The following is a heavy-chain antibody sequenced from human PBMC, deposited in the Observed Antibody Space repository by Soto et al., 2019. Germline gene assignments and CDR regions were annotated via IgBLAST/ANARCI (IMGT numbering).Heavy chain of an antibody. CDR1: GFTFSTYA. D-gene: IGHD1-1*01. V-gene: IGHV3-23*01. CDR2: ISGSGGSI. J-gene: IGHJ6*02. CDR3: VKGYWKGDV. Sequence: EVQLLESGGGLVQPGGSLRLSCAASGFTFSTYAMNWVRQAPGNGLEWVSAISGSGGSIHYADSVKGRFTISRDNSKNPRYLQMNSVRDEDTAVYHCVKGYWKGDVWGQGTTVTVSS.